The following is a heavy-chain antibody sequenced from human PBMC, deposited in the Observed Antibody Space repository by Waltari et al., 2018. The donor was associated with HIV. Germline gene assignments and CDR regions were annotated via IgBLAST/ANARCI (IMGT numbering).Heavy chain of an antibody. V-gene: IGHV3-66*02. Sequence: EVQLVESGGGLVQPGGSLRLSCAASGFTVSSNYMSWVRQAPGKGLEWVSVIYSGGSTYYADSVKGRFTISRDNSKNTLYLQMNSLRAEDTAVYYCAREEGYIIRGSRGLYYWGQGTLVTVSS. CDR3: AREEGYIIRGSRGLYY. CDR1: GFTVSSNY. J-gene: IGHJ4*02. CDR2: IYSGGST. D-gene: IGHD3-10*01.